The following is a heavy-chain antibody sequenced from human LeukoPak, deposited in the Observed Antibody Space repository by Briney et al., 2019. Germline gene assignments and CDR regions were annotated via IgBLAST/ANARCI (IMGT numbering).Heavy chain of an antibody. V-gene: IGHV3-21*01. CDR2: ISSSSSYI. D-gene: IGHD1-20*01. CDR3: ARFLGVITGTKAIDY. J-gene: IGHJ4*02. Sequence: PGGSLRLSCAASGFTFSSYSMNWVRQAPGKGLEWVSSISSSSSYIYYADSVKGRFTISRDNAKNSLYLQMNSLRAEDTAVYYCARFLGVITGTKAIDYWGQGTLVTVSS. CDR1: GFTFSSYS.